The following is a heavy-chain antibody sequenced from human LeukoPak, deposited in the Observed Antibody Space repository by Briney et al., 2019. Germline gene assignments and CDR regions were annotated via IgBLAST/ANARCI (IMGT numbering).Heavy chain of an antibody. Sequence: SETLFLTCTVSGVSISSSNSYWGWIRQPPGKGLEWIGSIYYSGNTYYNASLKSQVSISIDTSKNQFSLRLTSVTAADTAVYYCARRGDYYGSGSYPTSNWFDPWGQGTLVTVSS. J-gene: IGHJ5*02. CDR3: ARRGDYYGSGSYPTSNWFDP. V-gene: IGHV4-39*01. CDR2: IYYSGNT. CDR1: GVSISSSNSY. D-gene: IGHD3-10*01.